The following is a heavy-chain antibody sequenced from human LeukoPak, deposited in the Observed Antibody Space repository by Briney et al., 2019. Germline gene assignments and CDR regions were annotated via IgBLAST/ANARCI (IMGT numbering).Heavy chain of an antibody. Sequence: PSETLSLTCTVSGGSISSSNFYWGWIRQPPGQGLERIGSIHYSGRTYYNPSLKSRVAISIDTSKNQFSLKLYSVTAADTAVYYCARESQRTNWFDPWGQGTLVTVSS. CDR3: ARESQRTNWFDP. CDR2: IHYSGRT. CDR1: GGSISSSNFY. J-gene: IGHJ5*02. V-gene: IGHV4-39*01.